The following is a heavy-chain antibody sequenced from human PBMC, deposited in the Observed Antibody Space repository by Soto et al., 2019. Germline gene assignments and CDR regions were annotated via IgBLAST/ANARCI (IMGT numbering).Heavy chain of an antibody. CDR1: GFTFGGFA. J-gene: IGHJ4*02. CDR2: IGRTGGTI. D-gene: IGHD6-19*01. V-gene: IGHV3-23*01. Sequence: GGSLRLSCVASGFTFGGFAMAWVRQAPGKGLEWVSTIGRTGGTIYYADSVKGRFSISRDNSRSTLFLQMNRLRADDTAVYYCAKNPLLGHWLEPLDYLGQGTLVTVSS. CDR3: AKNPLLGHWLEPLDY.